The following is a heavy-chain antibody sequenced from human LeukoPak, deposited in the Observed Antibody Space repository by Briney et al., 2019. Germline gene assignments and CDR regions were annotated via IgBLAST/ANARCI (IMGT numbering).Heavy chain of an antibody. CDR3: AREGIVVVPAANAGRDWFDP. D-gene: IGHD2-2*01. CDR2: ISAYNGNT. CDR1: GYTFTGYG. J-gene: IGHJ5*02. V-gene: IGHV1-18*01. Sequence: ASVKVSCKASGYTFTGYGISWVRQAPGQGLEWMGWISAYNGNTNYAQKLQGRVTMTTDTSTSTAYMELRSLRSDDTAVYYCAREGIVVVPAANAGRDWFDPWGQGTLVTVSS.